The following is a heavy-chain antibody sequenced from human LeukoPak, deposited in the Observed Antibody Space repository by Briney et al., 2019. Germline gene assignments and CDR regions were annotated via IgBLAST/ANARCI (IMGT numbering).Heavy chain of an antibody. J-gene: IGHJ4*02. CDR1: GYTFTGYF. V-gene: IGHV1-2*02. D-gene: IGHD2-15*01. CDR2: INPNSGGT. Sequence: GASVKVSCKASGYTFTGYFIHWVRQAPGQGLEWMGWINPNSGGTNYAQKFQGRVTMTRDTSISTAYMELSRLRSDDTAVYYCAREFGYHDYGDYWGQGTLVTVSS. CDR3: AREFGYHDYGDY.